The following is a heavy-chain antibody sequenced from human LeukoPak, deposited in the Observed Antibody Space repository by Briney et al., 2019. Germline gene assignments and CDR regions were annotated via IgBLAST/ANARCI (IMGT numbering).Heavy chain of an antibody. J-gene: IGHJ4*02. CDR1: GFTFSSYW. CDR3: ARDFGSDVGVGY. Sequence: PGGSLRLSCAASGFTFSSYWMSWVRQAPGKGLEWVANIKQDGGGTYYVDAVKGRFTISRDNAKNTLYLQMNSLRAEDTAVYYCARDFGSDVGVGYWGQGTLVTVSS. V-gene: IGHV3-7*03. CDR2: IKQDGGGT. D-gene: IGHD2-15*01.